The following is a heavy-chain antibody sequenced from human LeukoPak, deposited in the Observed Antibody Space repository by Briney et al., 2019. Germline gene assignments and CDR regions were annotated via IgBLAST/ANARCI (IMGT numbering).Heavy chain of an antibody. CDR2: IYPGDSDA. Sequence: GESLKISCKGSGYSFSIYWIAWVRQMPGKGLEWLGIIYPGDSDASYTPSFQGQVTISADRSISTAYLQWSTLKASDTAMYYRGRSGGGVAGYFDYWGQGSLVTVSS. D-gene: IGHD6-19*01. J-gene: IGHJ4*02. V-gene: IGHV5-51*01. CDR3: GRSGGGVAGYFDY. CDR1: GYSFSIYW.